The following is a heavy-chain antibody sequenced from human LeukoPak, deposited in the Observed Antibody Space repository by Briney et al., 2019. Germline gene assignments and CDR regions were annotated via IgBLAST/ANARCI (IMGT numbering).Heavy chain of an antibody. CDR1: GFTFSSYG. CDR3: AKAKRDSTDFDY. J-gene: IGHJ4*02. CDR2: ISGSGGST. V-gene: IGHV3-23*01. Sequence: PGGSLRLSCAASGFTFSSYGMSWVRQAPGKGLEWVSAISGSGGSTYYADSVKGRFTISRDNSKNTLYLQMNSLRAEDTAVYYCAKAKRDSTDFDYWGQGTLVTVSS. D-gene: IGHD2-2*01.